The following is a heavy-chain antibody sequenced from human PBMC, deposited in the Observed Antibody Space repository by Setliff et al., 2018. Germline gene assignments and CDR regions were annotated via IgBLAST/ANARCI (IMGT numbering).Heavy chain of an antibody. CDR1: GGSISSGSDY. CDR3: ARGPGAATGEGFDI. J-gene: IGHJ3*02. V-gene: IGHV4-61*02. D-gene: IGHD7-27*01. Sequence: SETLSLTCSVSGGSISSGSDYWTWIRQPAGKGLEWIGRMYGNSNYNPSLKSRVTMSIDTSKNKFSLKLSSVTAADTAVYYCARGPGAATGEGFDIWGQGTMVTVS. CDR2: MYGNS.